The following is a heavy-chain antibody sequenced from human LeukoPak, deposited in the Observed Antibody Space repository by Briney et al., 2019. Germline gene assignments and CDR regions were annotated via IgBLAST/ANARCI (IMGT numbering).Heavy chain of an antibody. CDR3: AELGITMIGGV. Sequence: PGGSLRLSCAASGFTFSSSGMTWVRQAPGKGLQWVSTIGSDGSIFYADSLKGRFTISRDNAKNSLFLHMNSLRVEDTAVYYCAELGITMIGGVWGKGTTVTISS. CDR2: IGSDGSI. D-gene: IGHD3-10*02. CDR1: GFTFSSSG. V-gene: IGHV3-21*03. J-gene: IGHJ6*04.